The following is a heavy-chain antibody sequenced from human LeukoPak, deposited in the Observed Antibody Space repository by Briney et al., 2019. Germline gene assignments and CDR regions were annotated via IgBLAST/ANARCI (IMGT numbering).Heavy chain of an antibody. Sequence: GGSLRLSCAASGFTFSSNGMSWVRQAPGRGLEWVSDISGSGGGPDYTDSVKGRFTISRDNSKNTLYLQMNSLRAEDTAVYYCAKGGKTIMCPTSCYDYWGQGTLVTVSS. CDR2: ISGSGGGP. J-gene: IGHJ4*02. CDR1: GFTFSSNG. V-gene: IGHV3-23*01. D-gene: IGHD2-2*01. CDR3: AKGGKTIMCPTSCYDY.